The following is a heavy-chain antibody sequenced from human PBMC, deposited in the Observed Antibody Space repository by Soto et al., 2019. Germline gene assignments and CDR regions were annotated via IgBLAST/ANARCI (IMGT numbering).Heavy chain of an antibody. Sequence: GASVKLSCTVSGYTLTDLSMHWVRQAPGKGLEWMGWMNPNSGNTGYAQKFQGRVTMTRNTSISTAYMELSSLRSGDTAVYYCARGFYYGDQDYCYYYYMDVWGKGTTVTVSS. CDR3: ARGFYYGDQDYCYYYYMDV. CDR2: MNPNSGNT. D-gene: IGHD4-17*01. CDR1: GYTLTDLS. J-gene: IGHJ6*03. V-gene: IGHV1-8*01.